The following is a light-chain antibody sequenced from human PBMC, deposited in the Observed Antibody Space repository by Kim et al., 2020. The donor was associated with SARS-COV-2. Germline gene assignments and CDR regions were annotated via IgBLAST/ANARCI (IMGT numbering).Light chain of an antibody. V-gene: IGKV3-20*01. CDR2: GAS. J-gene: IGKJ2*01. CDR3: QQYGRAPST. Sequence: IVLTQSPGTLSLSPGDRPTLSCRASQSVSSNYLAWYQQKPGQAPRLLIYGASSRATGIPDRFSGSGSGTDFTLSISRLEPEDFAVYYCQQYGRAPSTFGQGTKLEI. CDR1: QSVSSNY.